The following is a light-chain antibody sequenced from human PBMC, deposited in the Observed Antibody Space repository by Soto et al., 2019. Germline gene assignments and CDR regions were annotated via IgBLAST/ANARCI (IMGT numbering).Light chain of an antibody. Sequence: EIVMTQSPATLSVSAGERATLSCRARQSVRSNLAWYQQKPGQAPRLLIYGASTRATGIPDRFSGSGSGTEFTLTINSLQSEDFAVYYCQQYNNWWTFGQGTKVDI. J-gene: IGKJ1*01. V-gene: IGKV3-15*01. CDR2: GAS. CDR1: QSVRSN. CDR3: QQYNNWWT.